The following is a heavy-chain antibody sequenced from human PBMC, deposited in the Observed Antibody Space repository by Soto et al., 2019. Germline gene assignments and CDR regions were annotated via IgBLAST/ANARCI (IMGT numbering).Heavy chain of an antibody. Sequence: GGSLRLSXAASGFTFSSYAMSWVRQAPGKGLEWVSAISGSGGSTYYADSVKGRFTISRDNSKNTLYLQMNSLRAEDTAVYYCAKDVSSGWYWGYFQHWGQGALVTVSS. D-gene: IGHD6-19*01. V-gene: IGHV3-23*01. CDR1: GFTFSSYA. CDR3: AKDVSSGWYWGYFQH. CDR2: ISGSGGST. J-gene: IGHJ1*01.